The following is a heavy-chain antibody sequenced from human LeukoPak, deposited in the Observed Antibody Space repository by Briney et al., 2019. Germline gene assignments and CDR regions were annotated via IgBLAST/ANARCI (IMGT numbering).Heavy chain of an antibody. D-gene: IGHD6-6*01. CDR1: GFTLSDYY. CDR2: ISSSGSTM. V-gene: IGHV3-11*04. CDR3: ARDNRVLINSSTNFDY. Sequence: GGSLRLSCAASGFTLSDYYMSWIRQAPGKGLEWVSYISSSGSTMYYADSVKGRFTISRDNAKNSLYLQMNSLRAEDTAVYYCARDNRVLINSSTNFDYWGQGTLVTVSS. J-gene: IGHJ4*02.